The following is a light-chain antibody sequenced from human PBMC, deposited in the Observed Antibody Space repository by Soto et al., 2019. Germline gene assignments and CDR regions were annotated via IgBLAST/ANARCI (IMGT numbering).Light chain of an antibody. Sequence: QSALTQPPSVSGSPGQSVTISCTGSSRDVGRYDRVSWYQQPPGTAPKLMIYEVNNRPSGVPDRFSGSKSGNTASLTISGLQAEDEADYYCSSYISDSIVVFGGGTKLTVL. V-gene: IGLV2-18*02. CDR3: SSYISDSIVV. CDR2: EVN. J-gene: IGLJ2*01. CDR1: SRDVGRYDR.